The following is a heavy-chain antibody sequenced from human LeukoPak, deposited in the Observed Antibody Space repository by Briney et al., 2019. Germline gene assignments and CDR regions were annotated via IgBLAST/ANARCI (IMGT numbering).Heavy chain of an antibody. Sequence: GASVKVSCKASGYTFTSYGISWVRQAPGQGLEWMGWISAYNGNTNYAQKLQGRVTMTTDTSTSTAYMELRSLRSDDTAVYYCARSVNIVVVTATDYWGQGTLVTVSS. CDR1: GYTFTSYG. CDR3: ARSVNIVVVTATDY. J-gene: IGHJ4*02. D-gene: IGHD2-21*02. V-gene: IGHV1-18*01. CDR2: ISAYNGNT.